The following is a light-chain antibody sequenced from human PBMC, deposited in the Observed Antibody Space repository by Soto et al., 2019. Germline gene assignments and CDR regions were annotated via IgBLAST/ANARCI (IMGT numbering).Light chain of an antibody. CDR3: QQYNSYS. V-gene: IGKV1-5*01. Sequence: IQMTQSPSTLPASLGDRVTITCRASQSISNWLAWYQKKPGTAPKVLIYHASNLQSGVPSRFSGSGSGTEFTLTISSMQPDDFATYYCQQYNSYSFGQGTKVDIK. J-gene: IGKJ1*01. CDR2: HAS. CDR1: QSISNW.